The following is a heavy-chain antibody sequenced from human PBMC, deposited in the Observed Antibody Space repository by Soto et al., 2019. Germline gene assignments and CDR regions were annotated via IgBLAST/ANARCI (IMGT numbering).Heavy chain of an antibody. V-gene: IGHV3-64*01. Sequence: GGSLRLSCAASGFTFSSYAMHWVRQAPGKGLEYVSAISSNGGSTYYANSVKGRFTISRDNSKNTLYLQMGSLRAEDMAVYYCARAKIAFDIWGQGTMVTVSS. J-gene: IGHJ3*02. CDR3: ARAKIAFDI. CDR1: GFTFSSYA. CDR2: ISSNGGST.